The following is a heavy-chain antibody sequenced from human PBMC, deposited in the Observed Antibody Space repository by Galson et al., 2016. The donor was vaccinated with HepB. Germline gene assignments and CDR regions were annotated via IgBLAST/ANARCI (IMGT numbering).Heavy chain of an antibody. CDR2: ISADGTNT. J-gene: IGHJ4*02. Sequence: SLRLSCAASGFRFRDYAMHWLRQAPGQGLEWVAAISADGTNTQYSESVKGRFTISRDSSKNTLNLQMNSLRIEDTAVYYCAKRRRGGNWLQLDEWGQGTLVAVSS. D-gene: IGHD1-1*01. CDR3: AKRRRGGNWLQLDE. CDR1: GFRFRDYA. V-gene: IGHV3-30*04.